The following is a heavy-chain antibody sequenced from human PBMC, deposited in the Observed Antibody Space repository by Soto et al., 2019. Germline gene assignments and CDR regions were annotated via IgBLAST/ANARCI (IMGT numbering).Heavy chain of an antibody. CDR2: IWYDASGE. D-gene: IGHD3-10*01. CDR1: GFTFSSYV. CDR3: AGELKLFGGTNQHDAFDI. J-gene: IGHJ3*02. Sequence: PGGSLRLSCAASGFTFSSYVMHWVRQAPGKGLEWVALIWYDASGEYYADSVKGRVTISRDNSKNMLYLQLNSLSAEDTAVFYCAGELKLFGGTNQHDAFDIWGQGTMVTVSS. V-gene: IGHV3-33*01.